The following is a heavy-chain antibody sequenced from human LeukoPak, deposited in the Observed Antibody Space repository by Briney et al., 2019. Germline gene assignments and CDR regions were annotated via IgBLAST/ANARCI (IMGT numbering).Heavy chain of an antibody. CDR3: ARDLWCGADCYGTFDI. V-gene: IGHV3-33*01. Sequence: PGGSLRLSCAASGFIFSNYGMHWVRQAPGRGLEWVALTWYDESNKYYADSVKGRFTISRDNSKNPLYLQMNSLRAEDTAVYYCARDLWCGADCYGTFDIWGQGTMVSVSS. D-gene: IGHD2-21*02. CDR1: GFIFSNYG. J-gene: IGHJ3*02. CDR2: TWYDESNK.